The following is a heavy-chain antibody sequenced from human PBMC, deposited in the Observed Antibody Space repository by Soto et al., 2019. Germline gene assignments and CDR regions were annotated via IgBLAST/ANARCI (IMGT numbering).Heavy chain of an antibody. Sequence: EVPLVESGGGLVQPGGSLRHSCAASGFTFSSYWMHWVRQAPGKGLVWVSRINSDGSSTNYAYSVKGRFTISRDNAKNSLYLQMNSLRAEDTAVYYCARGRAIAYSGFDPWGQGTLVTVSS. CDR3: ARGRAIAYSGFDP. CDR1: GFTFSSYW. D-gene: IGHD2-2*02. J-gene: IGHJ5*02. CDR2: INSDGSST. V-gene: IGHV3-74*01.